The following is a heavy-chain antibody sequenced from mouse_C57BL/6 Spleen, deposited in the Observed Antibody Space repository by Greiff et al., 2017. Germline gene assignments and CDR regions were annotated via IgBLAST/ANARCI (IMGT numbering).Heavy chain of an antibody. J-gene: IGHJ4*01. Sequence: QVQLQQPGAELVKPGASVKMSCKASGYTFTSYWITWVKQRPGQGLEWIGDIYPGSGSTNYNEKFKSKATLTVDTSSTTAYMQLISLTSEDSAVYSFAKGATMVTTKYAMDYWGQGTSVTVSS. CDR2: IYPGSGST. CDR3: AKGATMVTTKYAMDY. CDR1: GYTFTSYW. V-gene: IGHV1-55*01. D-gene: IGHD2-2*01.